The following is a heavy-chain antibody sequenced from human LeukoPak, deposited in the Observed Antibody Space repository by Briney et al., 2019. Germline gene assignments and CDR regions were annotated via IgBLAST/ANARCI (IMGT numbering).Heavy chain of an antibody. CDR2: IYYSGST. V-gene: IGHV4-59*01. CDR3: ARESITGTTDY. CDR1: GGSISSYY. J-gene: IGHJ4*02. Sequence: SETLSLTCTVSGGSISSYYWSWMRQPPGKGLEWIGYIYYSGSTNYNPSLKSRVTISVDTSKNQFSLKLSSVTAADTAVYYCARESITGTTDYWGQGTLVTVSS. D-gene: IGHD1-7*01.